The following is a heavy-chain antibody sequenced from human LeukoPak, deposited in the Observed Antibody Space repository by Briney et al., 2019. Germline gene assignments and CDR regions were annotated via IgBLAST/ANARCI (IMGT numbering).Heavy chain of an antibody. CDR2: ISYGGIT. V-gene: IGHV4-31*03. D-gene: IGHD3-16*01. CDR3: ARRGGGPWFDP. Sequence: SQTLSLTCTVSGGSISSGDYDWGWIRQYSGKGREWIRHISYGGITYYNPSLKSRVTISVDTSKNQFSLQLTSVNAAETDVYHCARRGGGPWFDPWGQGTLVTVSS. CDR1: GGSISSGDYD. J-gene: IGHJ5*02.